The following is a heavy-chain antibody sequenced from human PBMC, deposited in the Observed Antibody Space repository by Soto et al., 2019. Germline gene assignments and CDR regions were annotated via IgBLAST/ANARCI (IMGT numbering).Heavy chain of an antibody. CDR2: IYYSGST. Sequence: QLQLQESGPGLVKPSETLSLTCTVSGGSISSSSYYWGWIRQPPGKGLEWIGSIYYSGSTYYNPSLTSRVTISVDTSKNQFSLKLSSVTAADTAVYYCARPLTTVTTLDYYYYMDVWGKGTTVTVSS. V-gene: IGHV4-39*01. CDR3: ARPLTTVTTLDYYYYMDV. CDR1: GGSISSSSYY. D-gene: IGHD4-17*01. J-gene: IGHJ6*03.